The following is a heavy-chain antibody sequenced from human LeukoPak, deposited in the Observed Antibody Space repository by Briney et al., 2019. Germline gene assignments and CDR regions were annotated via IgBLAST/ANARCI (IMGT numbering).Heavy chain of an antibody. CDR2: INHRGST. Sequence: SETLSLTCAVYGGSFSGYYWSWIRQPPGKGLEWIGEINHRGSTNYNPSLKSRVTISVDTSKNQFSLKLSSVTAADTAVYYCARRAELRYCSGGSCYVGAFDIWGQGTMVTVSS. J-gene: IGHJ3*02. CDR3: ARRAELRYCSGGSCYVGAFDI. D-gene: IGHD2-15*01. V-gene: IGHV4-34*01. CDR1: GGSFSGYY.